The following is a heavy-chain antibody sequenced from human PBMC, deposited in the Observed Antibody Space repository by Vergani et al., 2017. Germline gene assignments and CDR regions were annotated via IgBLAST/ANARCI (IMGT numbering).Heavy chain of an antibody. J-gene: IGHJ6*03. V-gene: IGHV3-48*01. D-gene: IGHD2-2*01. Sequence: EVQLVESGGGLVQTGGSLRLSCAASGFTFSSYSMNWVRQAPGKGLEWVSYISSSSSTIYYADSVKGRFTISRDNAKNSLYLQMNSLRAEDTAVYYCAREPARYCSSTSCYGSNYYYMDVWGKGTTVTVSS. CDR2: ISSSSSTI. CDR3: AREPARYCSSTSCYGSNYYYMDV. CDR1: GFTFSSYS.